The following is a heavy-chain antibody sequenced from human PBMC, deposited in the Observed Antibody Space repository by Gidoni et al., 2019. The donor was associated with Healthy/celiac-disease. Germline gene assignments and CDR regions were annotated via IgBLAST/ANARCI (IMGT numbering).Heavy chain of an antibody. CDR3: ARGRRVVVVVAATLIHNWFDP. CDR1: GGSFSGYY. Sequence: QVQLQQWGAGLLKPSETLSLTCAVYGGSFSGYYWSWIRPPPGKGLEWIGEINHSGSTNYNPSLKSRVTISVDTSKNQFSLKLSSVTAADTAVYYCARGRRVVVVVAATLIHNWFDPWGQGTLVTVSS. J-gene: IGHJ5*02. V-gene: IGHV4-34*01. CDR2: INHSGST. D-gene: IGHD2-15*01.